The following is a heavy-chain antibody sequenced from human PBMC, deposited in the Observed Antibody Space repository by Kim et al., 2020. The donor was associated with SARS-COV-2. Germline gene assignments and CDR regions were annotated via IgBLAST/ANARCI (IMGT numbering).Heavy chain of an antibody. D-gene: IGHD3-3*01. V-gene: IGHV3-33*05. CDR3: ARWRVTPPLIDY. J-gene: IGHJ4*02. CDR1: GFTFSSYG. CDR2: IPYDGSNK. Sequence: GGSLRLSCAASGFTFSSYGMHWVRQAPGNGLEWVAVIPYDGSNKTYADPVKARSTIPRDNSKNTLYLQMNSLRAENTAVYYCARWRVTPPLIDYWGKGT.